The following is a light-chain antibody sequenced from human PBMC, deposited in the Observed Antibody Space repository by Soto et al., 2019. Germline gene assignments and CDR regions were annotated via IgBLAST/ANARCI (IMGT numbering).Light chain of an antibody. CDR2: DAS. CDR1: QSVSSS. V-gene: IGKV3-11*01. J-gene: IGKJ1*01. CDR3: QQSYSTLRT. Sequence: EIVLTQSPATLSLSPGERATLSCRASQSVSSSLAWYQQKPGQAPRLLIYDASNRATGVPSRFSGSGSGTDFTLTISSLQPEDFATYYCQQSYSTLRTFGQGTKV.